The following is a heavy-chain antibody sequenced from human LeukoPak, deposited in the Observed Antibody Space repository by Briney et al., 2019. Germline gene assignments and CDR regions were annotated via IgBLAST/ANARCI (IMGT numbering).Heavy chain of an antibody. Sequence: GRSLRLSCAASGFTFDDYAMHWVRQAPGKGLEWVSGISWNSGSIGYADSVKGRFTISRDNAKNSLYLQMNSLRAEDTALYYCAKAQESGVNYFDYWGQGTLVTVSS. D-gene: IGHD3-10*01. J-gene: IGHJ4*02. CDR3: AKAQESGVNYFDY. CDR2: ISWNSGSI. CDR1: GFTFDDYA. V-gene: IGHV3-9*01.